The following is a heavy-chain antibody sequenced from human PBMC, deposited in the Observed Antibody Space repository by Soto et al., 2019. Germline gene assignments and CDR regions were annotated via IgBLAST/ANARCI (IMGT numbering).Heavy chain of an antibody. CDR3: AREGRERRFLEWLSSRNHKRYFDY. D-gene: IGHD3-3*01. CDR2: ISYDGSNK. V-gene: IGHV3-30-3*01. Sequence: QVQLVESGGGVVQPGRSLRLSCAASGFTFSSYARHWVRQAPGKGLEWVAVISYDGSNKYYADSVKGRFTISRDNSKNTRYLQMNSLRAEDTAVYYCAREGRERRFLEWLSSRNHKRYFDYWGQGTLVTVSS. CDR1: GFTFSSYA. J-gene: IGHJ4*02.